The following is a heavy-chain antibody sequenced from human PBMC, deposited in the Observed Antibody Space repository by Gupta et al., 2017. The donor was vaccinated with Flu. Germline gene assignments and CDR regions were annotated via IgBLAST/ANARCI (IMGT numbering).Heavy chain of an antibody. CDR3: VRDDSMDV. J-gene: IGHJ6*02. Sequence: EVQLVESGGGLVQPGGSLRLSCAASGFTVSSKFMTWVRQAPGKGLQWVSVIYSGGSRYYADSVKGRFTISRDDYENTIYLHMNSLRPEDTAVYYCVRDDSMDVWGQGTTVIVSS. CDR2: IYSGGSR. CDR1: GFTVSSKF. V-gene: IGHV3-66*02.